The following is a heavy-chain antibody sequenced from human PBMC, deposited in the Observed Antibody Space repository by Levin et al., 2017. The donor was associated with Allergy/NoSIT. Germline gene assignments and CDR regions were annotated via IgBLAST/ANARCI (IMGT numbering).Heavy chain of an antibody. CDR3: ARDMIYYDSSGYSARYFDY. CDR1: GFTFSSYG. D-gene: IGHD3-22*01. CDR2: IWYDGSNK. Sequence: GGSLRLSCAASGFTFSSYGMHWVRQAPGKGLEWVAVIWYDGSNKYYADSVKGRFTISRDNSKNTLYLQMNSLRAEDTAVYYCARDMIYYDSSGYSARYFDYWGQGTLVTVSS. V-gene: IGHV3-33*01. J-gene: IGHJ4*02.